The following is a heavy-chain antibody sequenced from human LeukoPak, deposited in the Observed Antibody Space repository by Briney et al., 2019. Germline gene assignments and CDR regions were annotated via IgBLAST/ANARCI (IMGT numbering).Heavy chain of an antibody. V-gene: IGHV1-69*01. J-gene: IGHJ4*02. CDR2: IIPIFGTA. CDR1: GGTFSSYA. Sequence: SVKVSCKASGGTFSSYAISWVRQAPGQGLEWMGGIIPIFGTANYAQKFQGRVTITADESTSTAYMELSSLRSEGTAVCYCARAGSSGYFRFDYWGQGTLVTVSS. D-gene: IGHD3-22*01. CDR3: ARAGSSGYFRFDY.